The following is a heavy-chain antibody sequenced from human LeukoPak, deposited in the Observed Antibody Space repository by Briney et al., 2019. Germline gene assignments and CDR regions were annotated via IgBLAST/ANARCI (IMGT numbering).Heavy chain of an antibody. J-gene: IGHJ4*02. CDR1: GGSISTYY. D-gene: IGHD3-22*01. V-gene: IGHV4-59*01. Sequence: PSETLSLTCTVSGGSISTYYWSWIRQPPGKGLEWIGYIYYSGSTNYNPSLKSRVTISVDTSKNQFSLKLSSVTAADTAVYYCARDGSHYYDSSGYHYFDYWGQGTLVAVSS. CDR3: ARDGSHYYDSSGYHYFDY. CDR2: IYYSGST.